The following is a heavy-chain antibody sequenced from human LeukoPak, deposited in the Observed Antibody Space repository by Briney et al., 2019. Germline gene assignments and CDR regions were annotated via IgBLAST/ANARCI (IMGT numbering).Heavy chain of an antibody. CDR3: AKVRRAGGDNWFDP. CDR2: ISGSGGST. CDR1: GFTFSSYS. V-gene: IGHV3-23*01. D-gene: IGHD4-17*01. Sequence: GGSLRLSCVASGFTFSSYSMNWVRQAPGKGLEWVSAISGSGGSTYYADSVKGRFTISRDNSKNTLYLQMNSLRAEDTAVYYCAKVRRAGGDNWFDPWGQGTLVTVSS. J-gene: IGHJ5*02.